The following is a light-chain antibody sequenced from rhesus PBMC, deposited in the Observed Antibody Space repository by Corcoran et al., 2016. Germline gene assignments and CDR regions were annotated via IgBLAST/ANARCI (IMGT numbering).Light chain of an antibody. CDR3: QQYNTSPPYS. Sequence: DIQMTQSPSSLSASVGDTVTITCRASQSINSWLAWYQQKPGKAPKILIYKASPLQNGVPSRFSGSGSGTDFTLPISSLQSEDFATYYCQQYNTSPPYSFGQGTKVDIK. CDR2: KAS. J-gene: IGKJ2*01. CDR1: QSINSW. V-gene: IGKV1-22*01.